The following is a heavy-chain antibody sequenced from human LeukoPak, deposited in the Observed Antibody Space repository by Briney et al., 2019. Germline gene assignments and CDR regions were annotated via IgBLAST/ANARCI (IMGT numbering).Heavy chain of an antibody. V-gene: IGHV4-59*04. CDR3: ARKVANRRTFGYSETIYNSYYYMDV. Sequence: SETLSLTCTVSGGSISSYYWSWIRQPPGKGLEWIGSIYYSGSTYYSPSLKGRVTISIDTSKNQFSLKVSSVTAADTAVYYCARKVANRRTFGYSETIYNSYYYMDVWGKGTTVTVSS. CDR1: GGSISSYY. CDR2: IYYSGST. D-gene: IGHD5-24*01. J-gene: IGHJ6*03.